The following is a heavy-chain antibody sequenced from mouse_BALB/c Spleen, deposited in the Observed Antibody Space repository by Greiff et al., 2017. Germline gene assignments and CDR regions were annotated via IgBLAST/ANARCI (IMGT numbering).Heavy chain of an antibody. D-gene: IGHD1-1*01. J-gene: IGHJ4*01. CDR1: GYTFTDYY. CDR3: ARKFDYYGYAMDY. V-gene: IGHV1-77*01. Sequence: LVESGAELARPGASVKLSCKASGYTFTDYYINWVKQRTGQGLEWIGEIYPGSGNTYYNEKFKGKATLTADKSSSTAYMQLSSLTSEDSAVYFCARKFDYYGYAMDYWGQGTSVTVSS. CDR2: IYPGSGNT.